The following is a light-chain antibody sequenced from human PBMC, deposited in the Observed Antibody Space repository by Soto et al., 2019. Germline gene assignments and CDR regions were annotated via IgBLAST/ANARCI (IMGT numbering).Light chain of an antibody. Sequence: EIVLTQSPATLSLSPGERATLSCRASQSVSSYLAWYQQKPGQAPRLLIYDASNRATGIPARFSGSGSGTDFTLTISSLEPEDFAAYYCQQRSNWPLTFGGGNKVEIK. CDR2: DAS. V-gene: IGKV3-11*01. CDR1: QSVSSY. J-gene: IGKJ4*01. CDR3: QQRSNWPLT.